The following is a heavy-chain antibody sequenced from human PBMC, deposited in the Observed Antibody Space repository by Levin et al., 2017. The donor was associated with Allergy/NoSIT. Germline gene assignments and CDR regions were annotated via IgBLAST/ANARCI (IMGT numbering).Heavy chain of an antibody. Sequence: GESLKISCAASGFTFSSYSMNWVRQAPGKGLEWVSSISSSSSYIYYADSVKGRFTISRDNAKNSLYLQMNSLRAEDTAVYYCARDAPVVEDAFDIWGQGTMVTVSS. CDR1: GFTFSSYS. CDR2: ISSSSSYI. CDR3: ARDAPVVEDAFDI. J-gene: IGHJ3*02. V-gene: IGHV3-21*01. D-gene: IGHD3-22*01.